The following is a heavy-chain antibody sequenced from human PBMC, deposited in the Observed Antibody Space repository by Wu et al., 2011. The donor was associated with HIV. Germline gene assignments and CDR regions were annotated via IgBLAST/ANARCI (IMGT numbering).Heavy chain of an antibody. D-gene: IGHD2-2*01. CDR3: ARDTQGDIAVEPAAKGAYDNDMDV. CDR2: IIPILGTA. J-gene: IGHJ6*02. V-gene: IGHV1-69*05. CDR1: GGTFSNYA. Sequence: QVQLVQSGAEVKKPGSSVKVSCKASGGTFSNYAINWVRQAPGQGLEWMGGIIPILGTANYAQKFQGRVTITTDESTSTVYMELSSLRSEDTAVYYCARDTQGDIAVEPAAKGAYDNDMDVWGQGTTVIVFS.